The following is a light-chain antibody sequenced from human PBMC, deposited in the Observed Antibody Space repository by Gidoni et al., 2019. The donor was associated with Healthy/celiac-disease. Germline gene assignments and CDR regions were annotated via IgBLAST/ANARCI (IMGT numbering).Light chain of an antibody. Sequence: DIQLTQSPSFLSASVGDRVTITCRASQDINNYLVWYQQKPGKAPNLLIYAASTLESGVPSRFSGSGSGTKYTLTISRLQPEDFATYYCQQLKNYPLTFGGGTKVEF. CDR2: AAS. CDR1: QDINNY. V-gene: IGKV1-9*01. CDR3: QQLKNYPLT. J-gene: IGKJ4*01.